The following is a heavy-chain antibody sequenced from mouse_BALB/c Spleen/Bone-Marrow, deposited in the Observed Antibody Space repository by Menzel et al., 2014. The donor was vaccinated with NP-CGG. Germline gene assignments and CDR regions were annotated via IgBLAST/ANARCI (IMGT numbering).Heavy chain of an antibody. CDR2: IDPANGNT. CDR3: ARVRLLRRRGLDY. V-gene: IGHV14-3*02. D-gene: IGHD1-1*01. Sequence: VQLKQSGAELVKPGASVKLSCKASGFTISDTYMHWVKQRPEQGLGWIGRIDPANGNTNYNPKFQGKANMTADTSSNTANLQLSSLTSEETAVYYVARVRLLRRRGLDYWGQGTTLTVSS. J-gene: IGHJ2*01. CDR1: GFTISDTY.